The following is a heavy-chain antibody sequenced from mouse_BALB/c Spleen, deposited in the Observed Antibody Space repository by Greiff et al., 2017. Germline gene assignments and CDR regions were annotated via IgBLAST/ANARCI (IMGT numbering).Heavy chain of an antibody. V-gene: IGHV1-5*01. Sequence: VQLKQSGTVLARPGASVKMSCKASGYSFTSYWMHWVKQRPGQGLEWIGAIYPGNSDTSYNQKFKGKAKLTAVTSASTAYMELSSLTNEDSAVYYCTRDWARYYAMDYWGQGTSVTVSS. CDR3: TRDWARYYAMDY. J-gene: IGHJ4*01. CDR1: GYSFTSYW. D-gene: IGHD4-1*01. CDR2: IYPGNSDT.